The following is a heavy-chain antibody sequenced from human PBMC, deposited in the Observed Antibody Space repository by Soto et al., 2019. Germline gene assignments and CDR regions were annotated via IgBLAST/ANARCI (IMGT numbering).Heavy chain of an antibody. J-gene: IGHJ4*02. Sequence: QVQLVESGGGVVQPGRSLRLSCAASGFTFSNYGFHWVRQAPGKGLERVADIWYHGRNEYYADSVKGRSTIPRDISKHSVYLELNSLSAEATAVYYGATEAAVGRPNYWGQGTLVTVAS. CDR1: GFTFSNYG. D-gene: IGHD1-26*01. CDR3: ATEAAVGRPNY. V-gene: IGHV3-33*01. CDR2: IWYHGRNE.